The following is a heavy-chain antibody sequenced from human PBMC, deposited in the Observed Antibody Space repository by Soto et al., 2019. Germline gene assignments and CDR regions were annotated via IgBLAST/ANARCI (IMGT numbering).Heavy chain of an antibody. CDR3: ARESYDFWSGYFKALDAFDI. D-gene: IGHD3-3*01. J-gene: IGHJ3*02. CDR2: IASSTSNI. Sequence: GGSLRLSCAASGFTFSDYSMNWVRQAPGKGLEWVSYIASSTSNIYYADSVKGRFTISRDNAKNSLYLQMNSLRAEDTAIYYCARESYDFWSGYFKALDAFDIWGQGTMVTVSS. V-gene: IGHV3-48*01. CDR1: GFTFSDYS.